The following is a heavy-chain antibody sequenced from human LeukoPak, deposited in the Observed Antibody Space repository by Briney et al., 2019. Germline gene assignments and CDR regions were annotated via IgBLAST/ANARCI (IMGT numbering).Heavy chain of an antibody. CDR3: AREERQRYYDFWSGYQDFAFDY. V-gene: IGHV3-7*01. Sequence: GGSLRLSCAASGFTFSSYWMSWVRQAPGKGLEWVANIKQDGSEKYYVDSVKGRFTISRDNAKNSLYLQMNSLRAEDTALYYCAREERQRYYDFWSGYQDFAFDYWGQGTLVTVSS. J-gene: IGHJ4*02. D-gene: IGHD3-3*01. CDR1: GFTFSSYW. CDR2: IKQDGSEK.